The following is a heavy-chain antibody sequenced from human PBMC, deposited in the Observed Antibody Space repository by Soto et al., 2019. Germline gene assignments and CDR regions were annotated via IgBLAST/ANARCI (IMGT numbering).Heavy chain of an antibody. D-gene: IGHD4-17*01. V-gene: IGHV2-5*02. Sequence: QLTFKESGPTLVKPKQTLALTCTFSGFSVTSDGVGVGWIRQPPVQALEWLAVIFWDDDKRYSPSLESRLSIARDTSKDQVFLTMTNMESVDTATYYCALLHGGDYTFWGQGTRVTVSS. CDR2: IFWDDDK. CDR1: GFSVTSDGVG. CDR3: ALLHGGDYTF. J-gene: IGHJ4*02.